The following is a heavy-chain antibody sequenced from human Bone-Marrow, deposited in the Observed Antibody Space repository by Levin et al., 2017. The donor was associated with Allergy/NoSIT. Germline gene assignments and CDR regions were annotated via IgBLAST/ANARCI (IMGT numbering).Heavy chain of an antibody. D-gene: IGHD3-9*01. Sequence: SETLSLTCTVSGDSISSGNYYWSWIRQPPGKGLEWIGYISYAGTTYYSPSLKSRLTISADTSKNQLSLRLSSLTAADTAVYYCARDILTGPDDYWGQGTLVTVSS. J-gene: IGHJ4*02. V-gene: IGHV4-30-4*01. CDR2: ISYAGTT. CDR1: GDSISSGNYY. CDR3: ARDILTGPDDY.